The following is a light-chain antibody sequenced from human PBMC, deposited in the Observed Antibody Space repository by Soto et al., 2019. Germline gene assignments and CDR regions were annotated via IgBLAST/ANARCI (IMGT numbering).Light chain of an antibody. Sequence: DIVMTQSPATLSVSPGERATLSCRASQSVSSNLAWYQQKPGQAPRLLVYGASTRSTGIPARFSGRGSGTEFILTISSLQSEDFALYYGQQYNNWPSFTFGPGTKVDIK. CDR1: QSVSSN. CDR2: GAS. J-gene: IGKJ3*01. V-gene: IGKV3-15*01. CDR3: QQYNNWPSFT.